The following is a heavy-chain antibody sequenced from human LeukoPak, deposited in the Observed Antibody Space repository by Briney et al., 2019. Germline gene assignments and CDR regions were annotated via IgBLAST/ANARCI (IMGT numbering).Heavy chain of an antibody. CDR2: IGSSGGST. Sequence: PGGSLRLSCAASGFTFSSYAMSWVRQAPGRGLEWVSAIGSSGGSTYYADSVKGRFTISRDNSKNTLYLQMNSLRAEDTAVYYCAKDHDFWSGWGQGTLVTVSS. V-gene: IGHV3-23*01. CDR1: GFTFSSYA. D-gene: IGHD3-3*01. J-gene: IGHJ4*02. CDR3: AKDHDFWSG.